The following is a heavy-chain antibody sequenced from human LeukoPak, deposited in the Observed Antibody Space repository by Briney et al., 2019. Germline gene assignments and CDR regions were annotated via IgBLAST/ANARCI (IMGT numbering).Heavy chain of an antibody. Sequence: GGSLRLSCAASGFTFSDYYMSWIRQAPGKGLEWVSYISSSSCYTNYADSVKGRFTISRDNAKNSLYLQMNSLRAEDTAVYYCARAVIVGATRGHFDYWGQGTLVTVSS. CDR3: ARAVIVGATRGHFDY. V-gene: IGHV3-11*05. J-gene: IGHJ4*02. CDR2: ISSSSCYT. CDR1: GFTFSDYY. D-gene: IGHD1-26*01.